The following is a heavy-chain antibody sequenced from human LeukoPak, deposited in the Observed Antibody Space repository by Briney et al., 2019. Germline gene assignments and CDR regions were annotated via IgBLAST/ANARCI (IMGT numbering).Heavy chain of an antibody. CDR3: ARDSNNMAY. Sequence: ASVTVSCTTSGYTFTAYNIHWVRQAPGQGLEWLGYINPNSGVTTYAQKFQGRVTLTRDTSFSTAYMELSSLTSDDTAVYYCARDSNNMAYWGQGTLVTVSS. J-gene: IGHJ4*02. D-gene: IGHD2/OR15-2a*01. CDR2: INPNSGVT. V-gene: IGHV1-2*02. CDR1: GYTFTAYN.